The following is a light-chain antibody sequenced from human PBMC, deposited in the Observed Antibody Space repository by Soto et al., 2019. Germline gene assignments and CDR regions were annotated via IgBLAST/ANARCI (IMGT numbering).Light chain of an antibody. Sequence: DIQMNQSHSTLSAAVGDRVAITCRASQSISSWLAWYQQKPGKAPKXLIYDASSLESGVPSRFSGSGSGTEFTLTISSLQPDDFATYYCQQYNSYSWTFGQGTKVDIK. CDR3: QQYNSYSWT. CDR1: QSISSW. V-gene: IGKV1-5*01. J-gene: IGKJ1*01. CDR2: DAS.